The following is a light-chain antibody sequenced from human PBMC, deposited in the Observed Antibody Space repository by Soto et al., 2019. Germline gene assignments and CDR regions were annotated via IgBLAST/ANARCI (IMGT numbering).Light chain of an antibody. CDR3: QQRSSGPVLWT. CDR1: QSVGSS. CDR2: DTF. J-gene: IGKJ4*01. V-gene: IGKV3-11*01. Sequence: DIVLTQSPGTLSSSPGERATLSCRASQSVGSSLAWYQQKPGQAPRLLIYDTFNRATGIPARFSGSGSGTDFTLTISSLEPEDFAVYYCQQRSSGPVLWTFGGGTKVEIK.